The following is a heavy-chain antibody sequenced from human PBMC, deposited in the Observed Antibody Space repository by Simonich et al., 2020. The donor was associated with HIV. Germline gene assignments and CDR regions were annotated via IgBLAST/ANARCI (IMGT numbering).Heavy chain of an antibody. V-gene: IGHV4-34*01. Sequence: QVQLQQWGAGLLKPSETLSLTCAVYGGSFSGYYWSWIRQPPGKGLEWFGEINHSGSTNYNPSLKSRVTISVDTSKNQFSLKLSSVTAADTAVYYCARRHPTTVTTPYFDHWGQGTLVTVSS. D-gene: IGHD4-17*01. CDR3: ARRHPTTVTTPYFDH. CDR2: INHSGST. CDR1: GGSFSGYY. J-gene: IGHJ4*02.